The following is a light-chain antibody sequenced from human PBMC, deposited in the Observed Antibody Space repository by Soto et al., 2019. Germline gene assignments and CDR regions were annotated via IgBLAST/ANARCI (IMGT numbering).Light chain of an antibody. CDR1: QSVSNN. CDR3: QQYDNWPYT. Sequence: EIVVTHSPATLSVSPGERATLSCRASQSVSNNLAWYQQKPGQAPRLLIYGASTRATAIPVRFSGSGSGTEFTLTISSLQSEDFAVYFCQQYDNWPYTFGQGTKVDIK. J-gene: IGKJ2*01. V-gene: IGKV3-15*01. CDR2: GAS.